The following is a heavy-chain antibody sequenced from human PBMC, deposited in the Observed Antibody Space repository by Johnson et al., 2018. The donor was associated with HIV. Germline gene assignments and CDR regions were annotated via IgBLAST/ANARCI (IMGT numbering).Heavy chain of an antibody. D-gene: IGHD2-8*01. Sequence: QMQLVESGGGVVQPGGSLRLSCAASGFTFNTYGIHWVRQAPGKGLEWVAFIRFDGSNKYYADSVKGRFAISRDNSKNTLFLQMNSLRAEDTAVYYCAKNGARGDAFDIWGQGTMVTVSS. J-gene: IGHJ3*02. CDR1: GFTFNTYG. CDR3: AKNGARGDAFDI. V-gene: IGHV3-30*02. CDR2: IRFDGSNK.